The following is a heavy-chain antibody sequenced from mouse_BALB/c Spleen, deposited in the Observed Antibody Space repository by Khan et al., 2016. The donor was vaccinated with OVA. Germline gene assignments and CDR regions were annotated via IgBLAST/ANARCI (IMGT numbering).Heavy chain of an antibody. V-gene: IGHV1-4*01. J-gene: IGHJ4*01. Sequence: QIQLVQSGAELARPGASVKMSCKASGYTFTTYTIHWVKQRPGQGLEWIGYMNPSSDYTNYNQKFKDKATLTADKSSSTAYMQLSGLTSEDSSVYYCARKRRDGYPYGMDYWGQGTSVTVSS. CDR2: MNPSSDYT. CDR1: GYTFTTYT. CDR3: ARKRRDGYPYGMDY. D-gene: IGHD2-3*01.